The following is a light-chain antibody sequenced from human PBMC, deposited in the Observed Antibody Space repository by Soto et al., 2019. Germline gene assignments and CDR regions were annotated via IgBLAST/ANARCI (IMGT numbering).Light chain of an antibody. J-gene: IGLJ1*01. CDR2: GNS. Sequence: QSVLTQPPSVSGAPGQRVTISCTGSSSNIGAGYDVHWYQQLPGTAPKLLIYGNSNRPSGVPDRFSGSKYGTSASLAITGLQAEDEADYYCQSYDSSLSGNYVFGTGTKLTVL. V-gene: IGLV1-40*01. CDR3: QSYDSSLSGNYV. CDR1: SSNIGAGYD.